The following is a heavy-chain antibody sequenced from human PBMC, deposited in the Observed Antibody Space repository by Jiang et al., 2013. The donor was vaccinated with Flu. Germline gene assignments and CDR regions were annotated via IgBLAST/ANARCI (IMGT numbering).Heavy chain of an antibody. V-gene: IGHV7-4-1*02. CDR1: GYTFTTYA. D-gene: IGHD1-26*01. J-gene: IGHJ4*02. Sequence: SGSELKKPGASVKVSCKASGYTFTTYAINWVRQAPGQGLEWMGWINTDTGSPTYARGFTSRFIFSVDTSVSTAYLQISGLKAEDTAVYYCARALGASDWGQGTLVTVSS. CDR2: INTDTGSP. CDR3: ARALGASD.